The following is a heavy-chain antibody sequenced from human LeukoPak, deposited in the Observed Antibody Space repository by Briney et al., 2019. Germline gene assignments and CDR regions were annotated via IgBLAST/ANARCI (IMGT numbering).Heavy chain of an antibody. CDR1: GYTFTSYY. CDR3: ARAGYCSSTSCYLDY. Sequence: ASVKVSCKASGYTFTSYYMHWVRQAPGQGREWMGIINPSGGSTSYAQKFQGRVTMTRDMSTSTVYMELSSLRSEDTAVYYCARAGYCSSTSCYLDYWGQGTLVTVSS. D-gene: IGHD2-2*01. V-gene: IGHV1-46*01. CDR2: INPSGGST. J-gene: IGHJ4*02.